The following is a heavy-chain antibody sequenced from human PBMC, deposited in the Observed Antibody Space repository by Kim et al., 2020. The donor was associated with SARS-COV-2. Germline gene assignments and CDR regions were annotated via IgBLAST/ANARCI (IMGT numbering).Heavy chain of an antibody. D-gene: IGHD3-10*01. CDR2: INHSGST. Sequence: SETLSLTCTVYGGSFSGYYWSWIRQPPGKGLEWIGEINHSGSTNYNPSLKSRVTISVDTSKNQFSLKLSSVTAADTAVYYCARSRRGPTGPMDYWGQGT. CDR3: ARSRRGPTGPMDY. J-gene: IGHJ4*02. CDR1: GGSFSGYY. V-gene: IGHV4-34*01.